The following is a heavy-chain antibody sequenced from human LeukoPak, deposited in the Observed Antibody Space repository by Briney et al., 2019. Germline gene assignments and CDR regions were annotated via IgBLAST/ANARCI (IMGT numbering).Heavy chain of an antibody. Sequence: GGSLRLSCAASGFTVTTNYMSWVRQAPGKGLEWVSSISSSSSYIYYADSVKGRFTISRDNAKNSLYMKMNSLRAEDTAVYYCARERLVPAALMDVWGKGTTVTVSS. CDR3: ARERLVPAALMDV. V-gene: IGHV3-21*01. CDR1: GFTVTTNY. J-gene: IGHJ6*04. D-gene: IGHD2-2*01. CDR2: ISSSSSYI.